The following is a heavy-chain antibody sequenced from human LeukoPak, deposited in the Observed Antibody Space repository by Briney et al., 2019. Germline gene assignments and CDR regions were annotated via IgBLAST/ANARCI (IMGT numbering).Heavy chain of an antibody. CDR1: GFTFSDYY. CDR2: ISSSDSPV. D-gene: IGHD1-26*01. Sequence: SGGSLRLSCAASGFTFSDYYMSWVRQAPGKGLEWISYISSSDSPVYYADSVKGRFTISRDNVKNSLYLQMNYLRAEDTAVYYCVRGRDKRSKVGATSEDFNYWGQGTLVTVSS. V-gene: IGHV3-11*01. J-gene: IGHJ4*02. CDR3: VRGRDKRSKVGATSEDFNY.